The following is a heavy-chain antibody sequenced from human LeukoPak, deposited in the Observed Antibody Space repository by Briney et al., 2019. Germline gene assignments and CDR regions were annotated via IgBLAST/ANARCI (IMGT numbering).Heavy chain of an antibody. J-gene: IGHJ3*02. CDR2: IIPIFGTA. Sequence: SVKVSCKASGGTFSSYAISWVRQAPGQGLEWMGGIIPIFGTANYAQKFQGRVTITTDESTSAAYMELSSLRSEDTAVYYCARGAYMRELLDAFDIWGQGTMVTVSS. CDR1: GGTFSSYA. V-gene: IGHV1-69*05. D-gene: IGHD1-26*01. CDR3: ARGAYMRELLDAFDI.